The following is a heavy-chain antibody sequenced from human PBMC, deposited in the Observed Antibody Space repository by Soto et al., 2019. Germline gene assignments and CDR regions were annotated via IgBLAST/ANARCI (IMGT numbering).Heavy chain of an antibody. V-gene: IGHV3-33*01. D-gene: IGHD3-22*01. Sequence: GESLKISCAASGFTFSSYGMHWVRQAPGKGLEWVAVIWYDGSNKYYADSVKGRFTISRDNSKNTLYLQMNSLRAEDTAVYYCAREGTGYYDSSGFIDYWGQGTLVTVSS. J-gene: IGHJ4*02. CDR3: AREGTGYYDSSGFIDY. CDR1: GFTFSSYG. CDR2: IWYDGSNK.